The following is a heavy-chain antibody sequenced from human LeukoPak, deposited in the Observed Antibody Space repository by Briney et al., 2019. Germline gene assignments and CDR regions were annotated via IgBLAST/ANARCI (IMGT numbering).Heavy chain of an antibody. V-gene: IGHV3-21*04. CDR3: ARGGTNYYYMDV. CDR2: ISSSSSYI. Sequence: GGSLRLSCAASGFTFSSYSMNWVRQAPGKGLEWVSSISSSSSYIYYADSMKGRFTISRDNSKNTLYLQMDSLRVDDTALYYCARGGTNYYYMDVWGNGTTVTVSS. CDR1: GFTFSSYS. J-gene: IGHJ6*03.